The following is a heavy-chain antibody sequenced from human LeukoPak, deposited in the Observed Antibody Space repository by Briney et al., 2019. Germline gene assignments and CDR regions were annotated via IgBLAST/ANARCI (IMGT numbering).Heavy chain of an antibody. J-gene: IGHJ4*02. CDR1: AFIFSNYE. D-gene: IGHD1-26*01. Sequence: PGGSLRLSCAASAFIFSNYEMNWVRQAPGKGLEWISYISSSGSTIYYADSVKGRFTISRDNAKNSLYLQMNSLRAEDTAVYYCARGRGSYFHYFDYWGQGTLVTVSS. CDR3: ARGRGSYFHYFDY. CDR2: ISSSGSTI. V-gene: IGHV3-48*03.